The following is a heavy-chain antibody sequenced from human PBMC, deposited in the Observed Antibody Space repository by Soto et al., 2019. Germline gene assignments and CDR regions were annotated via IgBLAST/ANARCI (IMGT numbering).Heavy chain of an antibody. D-gene: IGHD1-1*01. V-gene: IGHV3-74*01. CDR3: AKRGVHPFGLSY. CDR1: GFTFSSFW. CDR2: INTDGSST. J-gene: IGHJ4*02. Sequence: PGGSLRLSCAVSGFTFSSFWIHWVRQAPGEGLVWVSRINTDGSSTSYADSVKGRFTISRDNAKNTLYLQMNSLRVEDTAMYYCAKRGVHPFGLSYWGQGTLVTVST.